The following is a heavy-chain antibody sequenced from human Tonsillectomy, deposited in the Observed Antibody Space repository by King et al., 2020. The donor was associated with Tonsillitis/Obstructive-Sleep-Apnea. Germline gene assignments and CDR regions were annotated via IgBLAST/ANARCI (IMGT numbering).Heavy chain of an antibody. D-gene: IGHD2/OR15-2a*01. J-gene: IGHJ6*03. CDR1: GFTFSEYG. CDR2: ISRDGSSK. CDR3: ARERRMKYYMDV. V-gene: IGHV3-30*03. Sequence: VQLVESGGGVVQPGRSLRLSCAASGFTFSEYGMYWVRRAPGKGLDWVAAISRDGSSKFYSDSVRGRFAISRDNSKSTLYLQLNSVTAGDTALYYCARERRMKYYMDVWGKGTTVTVSS.